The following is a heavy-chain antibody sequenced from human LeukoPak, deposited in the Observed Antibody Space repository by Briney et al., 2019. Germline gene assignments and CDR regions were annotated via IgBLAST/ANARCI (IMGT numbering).Heavy chain of an antibody. J-gene: IGHJ4*02. V-gene: IGHV4-4*07. CDR1: GGSISGYY. Sequence: PSETLSLTCNVSGGSISGYYWSWIRQPAGKGLEWIGRTYASGSTNYNPSLKSRVTMSVDTSKNQFSLKLTSVTAADTAVYYCARGGIAVAFDYWGQGTLVTVSS. CDR2: TYASGST. D-gene: IGHD6-19*01. CDR3: ARGGIAVAFDY.